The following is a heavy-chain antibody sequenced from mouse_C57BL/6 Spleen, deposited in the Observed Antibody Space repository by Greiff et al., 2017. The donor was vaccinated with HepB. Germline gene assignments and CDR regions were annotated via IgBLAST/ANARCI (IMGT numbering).Heavy chain of an antibody. D-gene: IGHD2-1*01. V-gene: IGHV1-52*01. J-gene: IGHJ2*01. CDR3: ARKDYGNYVYFDY. CDR1: GYTFTSYW. Sequence: VQLQQPGAELVRPGSSVKLSCKASGYTFTSYWMHWVKQRPIQGLEWIGNIDPSDSETHYNQKFKDKATLTVDKSSSTAYMQLSSLTSEDSAVYYCARKDYGNYVYFDYWGQGTTLTVSS. CDR2: IDPSDSET.